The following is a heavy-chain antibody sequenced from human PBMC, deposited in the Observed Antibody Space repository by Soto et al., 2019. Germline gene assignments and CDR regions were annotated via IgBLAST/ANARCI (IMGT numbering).Heavy chain of an antibody. D-gene: IGHD5-12*01. CDR3: ARLDGYNYQGYFDY. CDR1: VFTGSSNY. J-gene: IGHJ4*02. V-gene: IGHV3-53*01. CDR2: IYSGGST. Sequence: WWSLRLSCSASVFTGSSNYMSWFRQAPGKGLGWVSVIYSGGSTYYADSVKGRFTISRDNSKNTLYLQMNSLRAEDTAVYYCARLDGYNYQGYFDYWGQGTLVTVSS.